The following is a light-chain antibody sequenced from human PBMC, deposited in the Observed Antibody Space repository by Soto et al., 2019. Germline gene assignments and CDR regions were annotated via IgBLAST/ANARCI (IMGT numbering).Light chain of an antibody. V-gene: IGKV1-27*01. Sequence: DIQMTQSPSSLCASVGATVTISCRASQAINIYLAWYQQKPGKLPDLLIYDASTLQIGVSSRFSGSGYGTDFTLTISNLQPEDVAIYYCQKYDAAPLTCGGGTKVEIK. CDR3: QKYDAAPLT. J-gene: IGKJ4*01. CDR2: DAS. CDR1: QAINIY.